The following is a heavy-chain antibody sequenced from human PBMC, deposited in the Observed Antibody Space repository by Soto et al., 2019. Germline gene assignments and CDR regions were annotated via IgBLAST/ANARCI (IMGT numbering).Heavy chain of an antibody. V-gene: IGHV1-2*04. Sequence: ASVKVSCKASGYTFTGYHMHWVRQAPGQGLEWMGWINPNSGGTNYAQKFQGWVTMTRDTSISTAYMELSSLTADDTAVYYCAKGTRFSGAGGYSDYWGQGTLVTVSS. CDR3: AKGTRFSGAGGYSDY. J-gene: IGHJ4*02. CDR2: INPNSGGT. CDR1: GYTFTGYH. D-gene: IGHD3-10*01.